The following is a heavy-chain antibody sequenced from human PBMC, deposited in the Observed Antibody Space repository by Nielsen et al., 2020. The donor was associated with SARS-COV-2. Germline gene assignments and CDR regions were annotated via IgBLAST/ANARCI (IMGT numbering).Heavy chain of an antibody. D-gene: IGHD3-3*01. CDR2: VSRNGRT. Sequence: GESLKISCIASGFTVNNNDMTWVRQAPGKGLEWVSIVSRNGRTNYADSVQGRFTISRDNSKNTLYLQMNSLRAEDTAVYYCAKFPDADFWSGYLRRWFDPWGQGTLVTVSS. J-gene: IGHJ5*02. V-gene: IGHV3-53*01. CDR3: AKFPDADFWSGYLRRWFDP. CDR1: GFTVNNND.